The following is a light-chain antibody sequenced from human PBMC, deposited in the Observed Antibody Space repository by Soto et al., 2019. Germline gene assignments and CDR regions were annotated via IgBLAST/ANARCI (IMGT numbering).Light chain of an antibody. CDR1: QSISSY. CDR2: DVS. V-gene: IGKV1-39*01. J-gene: IGKJ2*01. Sequence: EIQVTLTTYPLSSSVGARVTLPFRASQSISSYLNWYQQKPGKVPKLLIFDVSILASGVPSRFSGSGSGTEFTLTISSLQPEDFATYYCQQSYSTLYTFGQGTKVDNK. CDR3: QQSYSTLYT.